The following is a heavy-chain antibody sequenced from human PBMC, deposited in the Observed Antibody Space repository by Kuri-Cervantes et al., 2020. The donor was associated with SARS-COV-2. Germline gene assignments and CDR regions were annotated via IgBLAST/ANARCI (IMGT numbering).Heavy chain of an antibody. Sequence: SVKVSCKASGGTFSNFAISWVRQAPGRGLEWMGGIIPVFGTTNNAQRLQGRVTISADEARSTVYMELSSLTFEDTAIYYCAQTIPARRRSPGDFYLYYMDVWGKGTSVTVSS. CDR1: GGTFSNFA. D-gene: IGHD6-6*01. CDR2: IIPVFGTT. CDR3: AQTIPARRRSPGDFYLYYMDV. V-gene: IGHV1-69*13. J-gene: IGHJ6*03.